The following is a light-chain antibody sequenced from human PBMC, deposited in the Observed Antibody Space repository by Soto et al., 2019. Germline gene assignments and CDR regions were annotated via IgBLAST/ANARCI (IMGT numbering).Light chain of an antibody. Sequence: DIQMTQSPSTLSASVGDRVTITCRASQSISSWLAWYQQKPGKAPKLLIYKASSLKSGVPSRFRGSECGTEVTLTISSLQPDDFATYYCQQYNSYPWTFGQGTKVEIK. J-gene: IGKJ1*01. CDR3: QQYNSYPWT. CDR2: KAS. CDR1: QSISSW. V-gene: IGKV1-5*03.